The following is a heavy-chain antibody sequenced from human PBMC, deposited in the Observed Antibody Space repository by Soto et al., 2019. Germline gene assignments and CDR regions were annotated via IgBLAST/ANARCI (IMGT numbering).Heavy chain of an antibody. V-gene: IGHV3-48*02. Sequence: PGGSLRLSCAASGFTFSSYSMNWVRQAPGKGLEWISYISSGSITIYYADSVKGRFTISRDNAKNSLYLQLNSLRDEDTAVYYCARDFGYGDYVDCWGQGTLVTVSS. J-gene: IGHJ4*02. CDR2: ISSGSITI. CDR3: ARDFGYGDYVDC. CDR1: GFTFSSYS. D-gene: IGHD4-17*01.